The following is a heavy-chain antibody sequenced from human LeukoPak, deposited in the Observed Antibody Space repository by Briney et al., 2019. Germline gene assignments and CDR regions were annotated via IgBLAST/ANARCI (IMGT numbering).Heavy chain of an antibody. CDR3: ARTPWGNRGIYYMDV. V-gene: IGHV4-30-4*08. CDR1: GGSISSGDYY. D-gene: IGHD3-16*01. CDR2: IYYSGST. Sequence: SETLSLTCTVSGGSISSGDYYWSWIRQPPGKGLEWIGYIYYSGSTYYNPSLKSRVTISVDTSKNQFSLKLSAVTAADTAVYYCARTPWGNRGIYYMDVWGKGTTVTVSS. J-gene: IGHJ6*03.